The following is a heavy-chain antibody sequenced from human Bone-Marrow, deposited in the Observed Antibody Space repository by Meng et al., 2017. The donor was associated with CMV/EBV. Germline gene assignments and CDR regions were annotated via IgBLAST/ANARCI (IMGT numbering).Heavy chain of an antibody. V-gene: IGHV4-61*01. D-gene: IGHD2-2*01. J-gene: IGHJ5*02. Sequence: GSVSSGSYYWSWIRQPPGKGLEWIGYIYYSGSTNYNPSLKSRVTISVDTSKNQFSLKLSSVTAADTAVYYCAREWVVPAARISWFDPWGQGTLVTSPQ. CDR1: GSVSSGSYY. CDR3: AREWVVPAARISWFDP. CDR2: IYYSGST.